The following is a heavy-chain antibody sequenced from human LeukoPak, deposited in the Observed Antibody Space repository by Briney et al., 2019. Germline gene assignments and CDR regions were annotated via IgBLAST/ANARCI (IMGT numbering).Heavy chain of an antibody. CDR2: IYYSGST. V-gene: IGHV4-59*01. CDR3: ASSPYDFWSGYYPPYFDY. Sequence: SETLSLTCTVSGGSISSYYWSWIRQPPGKGLEWIGYIYYSGSTNYNPSLKGRVTISVDTSKNQFSLKLSSVTAADTAVYYCASSPYDFWSGYYPPYFDYWGQGTLVTVSS. D-gene: IGHD3-3*01. CDR1: GGSISSYY. J-gene: IGHJ4*02.